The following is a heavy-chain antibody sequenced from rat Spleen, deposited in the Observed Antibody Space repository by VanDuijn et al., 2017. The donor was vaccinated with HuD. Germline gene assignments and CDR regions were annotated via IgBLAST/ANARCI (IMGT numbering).Heavy chain of an antibody. Sequence: EVQLVESGGGLVQPGNSLKLSCAASGFTFSDYAMAWVRQSPKKGLEWVATIIYDGSSTYYRDSVKGRFTISRDNAKSTLYLQMDSLRSEDTATYYCATHGNNYWYFDFWGPGTMVTVSS. CDR1: GFTFSDYA. V-gene: IGHV5S10*01. CDR3: ATHGNNYWYFDF. J-gene: IGHJ1*01. D-gene: IGHD1-10*01. CDR2: IIYDGSST.